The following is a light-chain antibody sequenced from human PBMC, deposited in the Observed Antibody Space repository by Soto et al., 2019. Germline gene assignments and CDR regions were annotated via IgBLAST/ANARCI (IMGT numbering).Light chain of an antibody. J-gene: IGKJ1*01. CDR3: QQYGGSPPT. Sequence: EIVLTQSPGTLSLSPGDRATLSCRASQSVSNSYLAWYRHKPGQAPRLLIYGASSRATGIPDRFGGGGSGTDFTLTISRLEPEDFAVYYCQQYGGSPPTFGQGTKLEI. CDR1: QSVSNSY. V-gene: IGKV3-20*01. CDR2: GAS.